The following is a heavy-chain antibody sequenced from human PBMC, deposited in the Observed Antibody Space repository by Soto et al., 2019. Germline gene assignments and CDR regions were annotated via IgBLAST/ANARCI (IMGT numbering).Heavy chain of an antibody. CDR2: ITGSGGST. V-gene: IGHV3-23*01. CDR3: AKDRYGDYGGIDY. Sequence: EVQQLDSGGGLVQPGGSLRLSCAASGFTFSTYAMIWVRQAPGKGLEWVSVITGSGGSTYYADSVKGRFTISRDTSKNTLFLQMNSLRAEDTAVYYCAKDRYGDYGGIDYWGQGTMVTVSS. J-gene: IGHJ4*02. CDR1: GFTFSTYA. D-gene: IGHD4-17*01.